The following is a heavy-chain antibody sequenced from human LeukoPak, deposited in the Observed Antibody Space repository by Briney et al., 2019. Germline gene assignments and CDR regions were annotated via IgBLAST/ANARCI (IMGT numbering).Heavy chain of an antibody. CDR3: ARCKKNNYDSSGYHGDWFDP. Sequence: SETLSLTCTVSGYSISSGYYWGWIRQPPGKGLEWIGSIYHSGSTYYNPSLKSRVTISVDTSKNQFSLKLSSVTAADTAVYYCARCKKNNYDSSGYHGDWFDPWGQGTLVTVSS. V-gene: IGHV4-38-2*02. D-gene: IGHD3-22*01. J-gene: IGHJ5*02. CDR2: IYHSGST. CDR1: GYSISSGYY.